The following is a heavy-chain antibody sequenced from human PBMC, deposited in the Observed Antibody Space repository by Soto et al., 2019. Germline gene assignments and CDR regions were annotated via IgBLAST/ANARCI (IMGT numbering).Heavy chain of an antibody. Sequence: QVQLVESGGGVVQPGRSLRLSCAASGFTFSSYGMHWVRQAPGKGLEWVAVISYDGSNKYYADSVKGRFTISRDNSKNTLYLQMNSLRAEDTAVYYCASSSTPGLPWGQGPLVTVSS. CDR1: GFTFSSYG. V-gene: IGHV3-30*03. J-gene: IGHJ5*02. CDR2: ISYDGSNK. CDR3: ASSSTPGLP. D-gene: IGHD3-22*01.